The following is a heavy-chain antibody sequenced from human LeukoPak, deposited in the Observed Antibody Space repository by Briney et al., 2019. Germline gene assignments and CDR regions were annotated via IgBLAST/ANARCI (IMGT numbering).Heavy chain of an antibody. D-gene: IGHD3-16*01. CDR1: GFTFNNAW. CDR2: IKSKTDGGTT. V-gene: IGHV3-15*01. CDR3: TTDLYSAHTAFDY. J-gene: IGHJ4*02. Sequence: NPGGSLRLSCAASGFTFNNAWMTWVRQAPGKGLEWVGRIKSKTDGGTTDYAAPVKGRFTISRDDSKNTLYLQMNSLKTEDTAVYYCTTDLYSAHTAFDYWGQGTLVTVSS.